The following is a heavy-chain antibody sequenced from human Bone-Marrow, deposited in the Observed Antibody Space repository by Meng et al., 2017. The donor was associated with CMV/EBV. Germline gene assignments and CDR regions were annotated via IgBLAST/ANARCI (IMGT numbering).Heavy chain of an antibody. Sequence: ASVKVSSKASGYTFTSYGISWVRQAPGQGLEWMGWISAYNGNTNYAQKLQGRVTMTTDTSTSTAYMELRSLRSDDTAVYYCARDLKVDTAMVGVDYWGQGTLVTVSS. CDR3: ARDLKVDTAMVGVDY. V-gene: IGHV1-18*01. CDR2: ISAYNGNT. D-gene: IGHD5-18*01. CDR1: GYTFTSYG. J-gene: IGHJ4*02.